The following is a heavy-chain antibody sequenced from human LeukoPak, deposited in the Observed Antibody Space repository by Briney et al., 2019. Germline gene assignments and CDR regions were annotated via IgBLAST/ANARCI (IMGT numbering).Heavy chain of an antibody. V-gene: IGHV3-23*01. CDR1: GFTFSSYA. J-gene: IGHJ4*02. Sequence: GGSLRLSCAASGFTFSSYAMSWVRQAPGKGLEWVSAISGSGGSTYYADSVKGRFTISRDNSKNTLYLQMNSLRAEDTAVYYCAKDPLSNYYDSSGYVHWGQGTLVTVSS. D-gene: IGHD3-22*01. CDR3: AKDPLSNYYDSSGYVH. CDR2: ISGSGGST.